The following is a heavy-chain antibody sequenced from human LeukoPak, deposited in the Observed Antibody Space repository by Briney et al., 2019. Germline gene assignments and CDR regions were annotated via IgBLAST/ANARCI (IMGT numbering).Heavy chain of an antibody. CDR3: AKDTGYSSL. D-gene: IGHD6-19*01. Sequence: GGALRLSCAASGFTFRDFGMHWVRQAPGKGLEWVAIISYDGRSNYADFVKGRFTISRDNPKNTVYLQMSSVRPEDTAMYHCAKDTGYSSLWGQGTLVIVSA. CDR1: GFTFRDFG. J-gene: IGHJ4*02. CDR2: ISYDGRS. V-gene: IGHV3-30*18.